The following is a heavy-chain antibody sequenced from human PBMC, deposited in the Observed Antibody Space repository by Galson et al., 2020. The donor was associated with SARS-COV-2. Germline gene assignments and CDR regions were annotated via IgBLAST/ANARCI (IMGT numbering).Heavy chain of an antibody. Sequence: SETLSLTCTVPGGSLSSGRYYWRWIRQPAGKGLERIGRTHTTGSTNYNPSLKSRVPISVDTSRNQSSLGLSSETAADTAVYYCARSHGSSGNAFDIWGQGTMVTVSS. D-gene: IGHD3-22*01. V-gene: IGHV4-61*02. CDR3: ARSHGSSGNAFDI. J-gene: IGHJ3*02. CDR1: GGSLSSGRYY. CDR2: THTTGST.